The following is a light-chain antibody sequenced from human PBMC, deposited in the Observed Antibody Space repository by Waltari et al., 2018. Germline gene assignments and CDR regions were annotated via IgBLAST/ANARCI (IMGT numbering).Light chain of an antibody. Sequence: DIQMTQSPSSLSASVGDRVTITCQASQDIRENLNWFQQKPGKAPQVLIFDASKSQAVVPSRFSGSGSGTDFAFTISSLQPEDIGNYYCQQYASLPLTFGGGTRVEIK. J-gene: IGKJ4*01. V-gene: IGKV1-33*01. CDR2: DAS. CDR3: QQYASLPLT. CDR1: QDIREN.